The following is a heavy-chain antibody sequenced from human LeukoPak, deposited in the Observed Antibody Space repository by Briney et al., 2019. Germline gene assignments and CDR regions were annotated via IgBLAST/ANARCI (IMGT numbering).Heavy chain of an antibody. CDR1: GFTFSSYA. Sequence: GGSLRPSCAASGFTFSSYAMSWVRQAPGKGLEWVSAISGSGGSTYYADSVKGRFTISRDNSKNTLYLQMNSLRAEDTAVYYCAKAARIPYDYVWGSYPIPYFDYWGQGTLVTVSS. V-gene: IGHV3-23*01. CDR2: ISGSGGST. CDR3: AKAARIPYDYVWGSYPIPYFDY. D-gene: IGHD3-16*02. J-gene: IGHJ4*02.